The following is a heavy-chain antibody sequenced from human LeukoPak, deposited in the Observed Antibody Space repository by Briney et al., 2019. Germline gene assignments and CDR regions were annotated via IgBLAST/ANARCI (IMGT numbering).Heavy chain of an antibody. D-gene: IGHD1-26*01. CDR3: GSSDASAYYQSIDY. V-gene: IGHV3-33*01. CDR2: IWFDGSNK. CDR1: GFTFSNNG. Sequence: PGTSLRLSCAASGFTFSNNGMHWVRQAPDKGLEWLALIWFDGSNKYYADSVKGRFTISRDNSKKTLYLQMNSLGAEDTAVYYCGSSDASAYYQSIDYWGQGTLVTVSS. J-gene: IGHJ4*02.